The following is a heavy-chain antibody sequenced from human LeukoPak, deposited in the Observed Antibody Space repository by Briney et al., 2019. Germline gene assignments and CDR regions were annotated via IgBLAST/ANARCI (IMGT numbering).Heavy chain of an antibody. CDR1: GFTFDDYG. CDR3: ARAFVPTVGAYDY. Sequence: PGGSLSLSCAASGFTFDDYGMNGVRQAPGKGLEWVSGINWNGSNTAYADSVKGRFTISRDNAKYSLYLQMNRLRAEDTALYYCARAFVPTVGAYDYWGQGTLVTVSS. J-gene: IGHJ4*02. CDR2: INWNGSNT. D-gene: IGHD1-26*01. V-gene: IGHV3-20*04.